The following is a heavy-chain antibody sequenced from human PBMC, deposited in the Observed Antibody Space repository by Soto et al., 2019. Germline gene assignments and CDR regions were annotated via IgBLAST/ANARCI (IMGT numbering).Heavy chain of an antibody. J-gene: IGHJ6*02. Sequence: SETLSLTCTVSGGSISSYYWSWIRQPPGKGLEWIGYIYYSGSTNYNPSLKSRVTISVDTSKNQFSLKLSSVTAADTAVYYCARDRGRDYGDYVYDYYYGMDVWGQGTTVTVSS. D-gene: IGHD4-17*01. CDR1: GGSISSYY. CDR3: ARDRGRDYGDYVYDYYYGMDV. V-gene: IGHV4-59*01. CDR2: IYYSGST.